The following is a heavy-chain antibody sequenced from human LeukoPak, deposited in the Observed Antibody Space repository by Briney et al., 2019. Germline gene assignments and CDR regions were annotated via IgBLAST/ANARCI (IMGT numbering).Heavy chain of an antibody. J-gene: IGHJ4*02. CDR1: GGTFSSYA. D-gene: IGHD1-26*01. Sequence: SVKVSCKASGGTFSSYAISWVRQAPGQGLEWMGGIIPIFGTANYAQKFQGRVTITADESTSTAYMELSSLRSDDTAVYYCARDEQVGAFVGGDYWGQGTLVTVSS. V-gene: IGHV1-69*13. CDR3: ARDEQVGAFVGGDY. CDR2: IIPIFGTA.